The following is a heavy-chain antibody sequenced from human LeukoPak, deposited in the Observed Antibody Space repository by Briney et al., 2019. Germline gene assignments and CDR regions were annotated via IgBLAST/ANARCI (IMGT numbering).Heavy chain of an antibody. Sequence: GGSLTLSCEVSGFTSSTAWLTWVRQAPGKGLEWVADMRQDGSDKYYVDSVKGRFVISGNIAKNSVSLHMNRLSVEDTAVYYCTRDLMDYDVSTGLHHYYMDVWGQGTTVTVSS. CDR1: GFTSSTAW. CDR3: TRDLMDYDVSTGLHHYYMDV. D-gene: IGHD3-9*01. CDR2: MRQDGSDK. V-gene: IGHV3-7*01. J-gene: IGHJ6*02.